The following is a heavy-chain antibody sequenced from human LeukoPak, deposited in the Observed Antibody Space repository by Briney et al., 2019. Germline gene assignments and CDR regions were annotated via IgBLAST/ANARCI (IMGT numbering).Heavy chain of an antibody. CDR2: IYNSEST. D-gene: IGHD6-13*01. Sequence: KASETLSLTCTVSGGSVSSGHNYWSWIRQPPGKGLEWIGYIYNSESTNYNPSLKSRVTISVDTSKNHFSLKLSSVTAADTAVYYCATGGSLAAAGDYWGQGTLVTVSS. V-gene: IGHV4-61*03. CDR3: ATGGSLAAAGDY. CDR1: GGSVSSGHNY. J-gene: IGHJ4*02.